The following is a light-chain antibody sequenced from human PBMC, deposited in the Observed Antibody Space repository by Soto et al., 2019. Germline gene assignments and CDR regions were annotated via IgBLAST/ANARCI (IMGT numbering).Light chain of an antibody. CDR2: HAS. CDR1: QSISNW. CDR3: QQGYSSPT. Sequence: IEITQSPSTLPASVGDGVTVTCRASQSISNWLAWYQQTPGTAPKVLIYHASNSQSGVPSRLSGSGSGTEFTLTISSLKPDDVATYFCQQGYSSPTFGQGTRLEIK. J-gene: IGKJ5*01. V-gene: IGKV1-5*01.